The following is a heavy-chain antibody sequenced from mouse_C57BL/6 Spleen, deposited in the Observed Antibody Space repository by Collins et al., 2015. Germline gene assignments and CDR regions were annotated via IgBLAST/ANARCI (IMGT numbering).Heavy chain of an antibody. J-gene: IGHJ4*01. CDR2: ISYDGSN. Sequence: DVQLQESGPGLVKPSQSLSLTCSVTGYSITGGYYWNWIRQFPGNKLEWMGYISYDGSNNYNPSLKNRISITRDTSKNQFFLKLNSVTTEDTATYYCARGMITTAMDYWGQGTSVTVSS. CDR1: GYSITGGYY. D-gene: IGHD2-4*01. V-gene: IGHV3-6*02. CDR3: ARGMITTAMDY.